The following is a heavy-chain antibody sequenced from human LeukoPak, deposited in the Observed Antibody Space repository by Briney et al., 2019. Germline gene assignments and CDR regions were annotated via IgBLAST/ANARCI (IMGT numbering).Heavy chain of an antibody. Sequence: SETLSLTCTVSGGSISSYYWIWLRQPAGKALEWIGRIYTSENTNYNPSLKSRVTMSVDTSKNQLPLKLSSVTAADTAVYYCARDSLGYSSGWEDYWGQGSLVTV. V-gene: IGHV4-4*07. CDR1: GGSISSYY. CDR2: IYTSENT. J-gene: IGHJ4*02. D-gene: IGHD6-19*01. CDR3: ARDSLGYSSGWEDY.